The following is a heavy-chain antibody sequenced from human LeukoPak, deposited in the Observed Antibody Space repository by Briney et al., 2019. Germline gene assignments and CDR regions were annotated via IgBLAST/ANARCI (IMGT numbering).Heavy chain of an antibody. V-gene: IGHV4-39*07. CDR1: GGSISSSSYY. CDR2: IYYSGSA. D-gene: IGHD3-3*01. Sequence: SETLSLTCTVSGGSISSSSYYWGWIRQPPGKGLEWIGSIYYSGSAYYNPSLKSRVTISVDTSKNQFSLKLSSVTAADTAVYYCARERHDFWSGYSDYWGQGTLVTVSS. J-gene: IGHJ4*02. CDR3: ARERHDFWSGYSDY.